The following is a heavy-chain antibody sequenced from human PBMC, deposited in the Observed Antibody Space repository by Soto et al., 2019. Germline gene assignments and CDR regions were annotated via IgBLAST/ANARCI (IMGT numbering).Heavy chain of an antibody. V-gene: IGHV4-31*03. Sequence: SQPQSLTSTVSDGSISSGGYYRSWIRQHPGKGLEWIGYIYYSGSTYYNPSLKSRVTISVDTSKNQFSLKLSSVTAADTAVYYCARVCDGDCLHGMDVWGQGTTVTVSS. CDR2: IYYSGST. D-gene: IGHD2-21*02. CDR3: ARVCDGDCLHGMDV. J-gene: IGHJ6*02. CDR1: DGSISSGGYY.